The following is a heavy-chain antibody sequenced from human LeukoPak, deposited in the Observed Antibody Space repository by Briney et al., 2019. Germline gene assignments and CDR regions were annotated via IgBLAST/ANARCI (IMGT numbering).Heavy chain of an antibody. V-gene: IGHV4-59*06. D-gene: IGHD3-10*01. J-gene: IGHJ4*02. CDR1: GDSISSYY. CDR2: IYYSGST. Sequence: SETLSLTCTVSGDSISSYYWSWIRQPAGKGLEWIGYIYYSGSTYYNPSLKSRVTISVDTSKNQFSLKLSSVTAADTAVYYCARGRIKGGFDYWGQGTLVTVSS. CDR3: ARGRIKGGFDY.